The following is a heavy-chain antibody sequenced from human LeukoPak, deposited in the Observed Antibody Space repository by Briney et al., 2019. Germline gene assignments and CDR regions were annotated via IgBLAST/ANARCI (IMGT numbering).Heavy chain of an antibody. J-gene: IGHJ4*02. Sequence: GGSLRLSCAASGFTFSSYAMNWVRQAPGKGLEWISYISDSSTTIYYADSVKGRFTTSRDNAKNSLHLQMNSLRVGDTAVYYCVRDQGAPDYWGQGTLVTVSS. CDR1: GFTFSSYA. V-gene: IGHV3-48*01. CDR2: ISDSSTTI. D-gene: IGHD1-26*01. CDR3: VRDQGAPDY.